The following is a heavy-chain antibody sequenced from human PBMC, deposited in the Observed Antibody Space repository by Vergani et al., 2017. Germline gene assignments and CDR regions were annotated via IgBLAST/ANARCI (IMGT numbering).Heavy chain of an antibody. D-gene: IGHD1-20*01. Sequence: QVQLVQSGAEVKKPGSSVKVSCKASGGTFSSYAISWVRQAPGQGLEWMGRIIPILGIANYAQKFQGRVTITADNSTSTAYMELSSLRSEDTAVYYCARVAPDYNWNYLNYWGQGTLVTVSS. CDR2: IIPILGIA. CDR1: GGTFSSYA. J-gene: IGHJ4*02. V-gene: IGHV1-69*04. CDR3: ARVAPDYNWNYLNY.